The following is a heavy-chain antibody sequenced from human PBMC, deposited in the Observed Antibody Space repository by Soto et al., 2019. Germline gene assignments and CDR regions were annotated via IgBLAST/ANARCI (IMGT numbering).Heavy chain of an antibody. CDR1: GGSISSGDYY. V-gene: IGHV4-30-4*01. D-gene: IGHD3-10*01. CDR2: IYYSGST. Sequence: QVQLQESGPGLVKPSQTLSLTCTVSGGSISSGDYYWSWIRQPPGKGLEWIGYIYYSGSTYYNPSLKSRVTIAVXXSKNQFSLKLSSVTAADTAVYYCARGVSLPGNFDYWGQGTLVTVSS. J-gene: IGHJ4*02. CDR3: ARGVSLPGNFDY.